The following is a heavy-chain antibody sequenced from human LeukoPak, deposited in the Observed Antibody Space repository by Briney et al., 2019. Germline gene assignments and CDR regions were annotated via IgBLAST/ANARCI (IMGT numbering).Heavy chain of an antibody. D-gene: IGHD3-22*01. CDR3: ARHGHDSSGYYYFDY. CDR1: GGSISSSSYY. CDR2: IYYSGST. J-gene: IGHJ4*02. Sequence: SETLSLTCTVSGGSISSSSYYWGWIRQPPGKGLEWIGSIYYSGSTYYNPSLKSRVTISVDTSKNQFSLKLSSETAADTAVYYCARHGHDSSGYYYFDYWGQGTLVTVSS. V-gene: IGHV4-39*01.